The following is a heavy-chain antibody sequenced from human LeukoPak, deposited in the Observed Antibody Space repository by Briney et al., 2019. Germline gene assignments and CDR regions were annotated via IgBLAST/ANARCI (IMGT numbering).Heavy chain of an antibody. D-gene: IGHD2-15*01. CDR2: IIPIFGTA. Sequence: ASVTVSCKASGGTFSSYAISWVRQAPGQGLEWMGGIIPIFGTASYAQKFQGRVTITADESTSTAYMELSSLRSEDTAVYYCARDLGYCSGGSCYARGSWFDPWGQGTLVTVSS. CDR3: ARDLGYCSGGSCYARGSWFDP. J-gene: IGHJ5*02. V-gene: IGHV1-69*13. CDR1: GGTFSSYA.